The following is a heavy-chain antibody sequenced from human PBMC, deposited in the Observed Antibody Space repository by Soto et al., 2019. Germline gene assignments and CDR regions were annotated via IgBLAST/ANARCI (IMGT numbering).Heavy chain of an antibody. V-gene: IGHV1-69*13. J-gene: IGHJ4*02. CDR2: IIPIFGTA. D-gene: IGHD6-19*01. CDR1: GCTFSSYA. Sequence: SVKVSCKASGCTFSSYAISWVRQAPGQGLEWMGGIIPIFGTANYAQKFQGRVTITADESTSTAYMELSSLRSEDTAVYYCARPYSSGWYSGFDYWGQGTLVTVSS. CDR3: ARPYSSGWYSGFDY.